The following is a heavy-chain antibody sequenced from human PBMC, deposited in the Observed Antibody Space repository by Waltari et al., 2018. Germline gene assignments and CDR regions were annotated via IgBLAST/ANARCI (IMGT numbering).Heavy chain of an antibody. CDR3: ARGGEWSRHFDY. Sequence: QVQLQESGPGLVKPSETLSLTCTVSGGYISSYYWSWIRQPPGKGLEWIGYIYYSGSTNYNPPLKSRVTISVDTSKNQFSLKLSSVTAADTAVYYCARGGEWSRHFDYWGQGTLVTVSS. J-gene: IGHJ4*02. D-gene: IGHD3-3*01. CDR2: IYYSGST. V-gene: IGHV4-59*01. CDR1: GGYISSYY.